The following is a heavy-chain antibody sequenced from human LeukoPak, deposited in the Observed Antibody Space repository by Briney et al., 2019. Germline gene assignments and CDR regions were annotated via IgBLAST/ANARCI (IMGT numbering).Heavy chain of an antibody. CDR2: IYYSGTT. Sequence: PSETLSLTCTVSGASISTIISYWGWIRQTPGKGLEWIGSIYYSGTTYYNPSLESRVTISIDTSKNQFSVKLTSVTAADTAVYYCARDQGAVAGIDPWGQGTLVTVSS. D-gene: IGHD6-19*01. J-gene: IGHJ5*02. CDR1: GASISTIISY. CDR3: ARDQGAVAGIDP. V-gene: IGHV4-39*07.